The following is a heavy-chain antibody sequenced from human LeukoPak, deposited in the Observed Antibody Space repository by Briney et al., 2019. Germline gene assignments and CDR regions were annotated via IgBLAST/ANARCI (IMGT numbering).Heavy chain of an antibody. Sequence: PGGSLRLSCAASGFTFSSYGMSWVRQAPGKGLEWVSSISESGDSTHYADSVKGRFTISRDNSKKTLYLQMNSLRAEDTAVYYCARVYDSGSCYGHWGQGTLVTVSP. J-gene: IGHJ4*02. V-gene: IGHV3-23*01. CDR2: ISESGDST. CDR1: GFTFSSYG. D-gene: IGHD3-10*01. CDR3: ARVYDSGSCYGH.